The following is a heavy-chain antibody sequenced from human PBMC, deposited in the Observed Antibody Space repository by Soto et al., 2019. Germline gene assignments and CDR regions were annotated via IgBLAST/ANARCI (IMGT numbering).Heavy chain of an antibody. CDR2: ISAYNGNT. CDR3: ASCYGHNNYGMDV. J-gene: IGHJ6*02. Sequence: QVQLVQSGAEVKKPGASVKVSCKASGYTFTSYGISWVRQAPGQGLEWMGWISAYNGNTNYAQKLQGRVTMTTDTSTSTAYMELRSXRXDDTAVYYCASCYGHNNYGMDVWGQGTTVTVSS. D-gene: IGHD2-2*01. V-gene: IGHV1-18*01. CDR1: GYTFTSYG.